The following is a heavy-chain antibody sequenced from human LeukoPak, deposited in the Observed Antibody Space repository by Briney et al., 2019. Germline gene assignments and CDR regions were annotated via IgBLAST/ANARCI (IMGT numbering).Heavy chain of an antibody. CDR3: ARDLGAYYDSSGNWFDP. V-gene: IGHV3-74*01. D-gene: IGHD3-22*01. CDR1: GFTFSSCA. J-gene: IGHJ5*02. Sequence: GGSLRLSCAASGFTFSSCAMSWVRQAPGKGLVWVSRINTDGSSTSYADSVKGRFTISRDNAKNTLYLQMNSLRAEDTALYYCARDLGAYYDSSGNWFDPWGQGTLVTVSS. CDR2: INTDGSST.